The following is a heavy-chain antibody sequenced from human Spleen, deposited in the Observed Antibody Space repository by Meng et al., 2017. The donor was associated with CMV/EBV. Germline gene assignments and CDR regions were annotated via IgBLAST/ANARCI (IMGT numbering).Heavy chain of an antibody. CDR2: VTSGNRT. J-gene: IGHJ6*02. V-gene: IGHV3-23*01. CDR3: AKDLGTEYQLLMEGNYHYYAMDV. Sequence: GESLKISCAASGFTFSSYAMHWVRQAPGEGLEWVSVVTSGNRTYYADSVKGRFTISRDNSKNTLYLQMNSLRAEDTAVYYCAKDLGTEYQLLMEGNYHYYAMDVWGQGTTVTVSS. CDR1: GFTFSSYA. D-gene: IGHD2-2*01.